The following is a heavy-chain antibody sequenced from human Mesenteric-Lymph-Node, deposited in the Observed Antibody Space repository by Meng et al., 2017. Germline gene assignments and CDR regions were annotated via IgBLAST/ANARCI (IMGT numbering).Heavy chain of an antibody. V-gene: IGHV3-74*01. D-gene: IGHD1-1*01. CDR3: TNDRLNH. CDR2: INPDGSNP. Sequence: VQLGESGGGLVEPAGALRRSCAGSGFTFTDHWMHWVRQGPGKGLVWVSRINPDGSNPTYADSVKGRFTISRDNAKNTVYLQMNSLRAEDTAVYYCTNDRLNHWGQGALVTVSS. CDR1: GFTFTDHW. J-gene: IGHJ1*01.